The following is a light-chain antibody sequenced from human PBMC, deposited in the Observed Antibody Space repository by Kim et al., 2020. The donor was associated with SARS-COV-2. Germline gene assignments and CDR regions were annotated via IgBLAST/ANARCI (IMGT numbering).Light chain of an antibody. CDR1: NLGKKH. CDR3: QVWDDYNVV. V-gene: IGLV3-1*01. CDR2: EDD. J-gene: IGLJ2*01. Sequence: SYELTQPPSVSVSPGHTATITCSGDNLGKKHVSWYRQSPGQSPVLVIYEDDRRPSGIPERFSGSNSGDTATLTISETQTVDDADYFCQVWDDYNVVFGGGTQLTVL.